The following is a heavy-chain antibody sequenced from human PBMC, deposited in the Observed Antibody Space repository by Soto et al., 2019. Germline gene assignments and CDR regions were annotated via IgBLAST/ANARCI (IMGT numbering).Heavy chain of an antibody. D-gene: IGHD5-12*01. CDR1: GFSLSTSGVG. CDR3: AHRPGYCGYDWGYYFDY. Sequence: QITLKESGPTLVKPTQTLTLTCTFSGFSLSTSGVGVGWIRQPPGKALEWLALIYWDDDKRYSPSLKSRLTITKDTSKNQVVLTMTNMDPVDTATYYCAHRPGYCGYDWGYYFDYWGQGTLVTVSS. CDR2: IYWDDDK. V-gene: IGHV2-5*02. J-gene: IGHJ4*02.